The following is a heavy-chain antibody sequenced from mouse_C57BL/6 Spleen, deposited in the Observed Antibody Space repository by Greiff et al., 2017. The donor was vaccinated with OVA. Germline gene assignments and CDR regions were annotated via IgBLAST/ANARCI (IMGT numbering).Heavy chain of an antibody. CDR2: IYPRDGST. V-gene: IGHV1-78*01. CDR3: ARSDLYYGSSHWYFDV. J-gene: IGHJ1*03. Sequence: VKLMESDAELVKPGASVKISCKVSGYTFTDHTIHWMKQRPEQGLEWIGYIYPRDGSTKYNEKFKGKATLTADKSSSTAYMQLNSLTSEDSAVYFCARSDLYYGSSHWYFDVWGTGTTVTVSS. D-gene: IGHD1-1*01. CDR1: GYTFTDHT.